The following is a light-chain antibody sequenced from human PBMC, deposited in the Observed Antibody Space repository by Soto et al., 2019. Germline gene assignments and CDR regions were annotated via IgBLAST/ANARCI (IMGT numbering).Light chain of an antibody. CDR1: SSDVGGYDL. J-gene: IGLJ2*01. Sequence: QSALTQPPSASGSPGQSVTISCTGTSSDVGGYDLVSWFQQHPGKAPKHIIYGVTDRISGVPYRFSGSKSGNTASLTVSGLQAEDEADYYCASYGGRDDMIFGGGTKLTVL. CDR3: ASYGGRDDMI. CDR2: GVT. V-gene: IGLV2-8*01.